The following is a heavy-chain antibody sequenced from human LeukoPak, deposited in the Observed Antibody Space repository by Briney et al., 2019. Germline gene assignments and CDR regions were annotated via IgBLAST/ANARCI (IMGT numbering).Heavy chain of an antibody. CDR1: GFTFTDYY. J-gene: IGHJ6*03. CDR2: IGTRDSTK. Sequence: GGSLRLSCAASGFTFTDYYMRWLRQARGKGLEWVSFIGTRDSTKYYADSVKGRFTFSRDNAENSLYLQMNSLTAEDTAVYYCARATNWGFPLHMDVWGKGNTVTVSS. CDR3: ARATNWGFPLHMDV. V-gene: IGHV3-11*01. D-gene: IGHD7-27*01.